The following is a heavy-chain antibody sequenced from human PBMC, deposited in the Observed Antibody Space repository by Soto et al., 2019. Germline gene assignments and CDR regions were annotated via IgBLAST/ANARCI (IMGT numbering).Heavy chain of an antibody. D-gene: IGHD3-10*01. CDR2: IGTRGDI. J-gene: IGHJ5*02. CDR1: GFAFSTFS. Sequence: PGGSLRLSCAASGFAFSTFSMHWVRQAPGKGLEWVSSIGTRGDIYYADSVKGRFTISRDNAKNSLYLQMNSLRDEDTAVYYCARDLREIYYGSGSYNLKNNWFDPWGQGTLVTVSS. CDR3: ARDLREIYYGSGSYNLKNNWFDP. V-gene: IGHV3-21*01.